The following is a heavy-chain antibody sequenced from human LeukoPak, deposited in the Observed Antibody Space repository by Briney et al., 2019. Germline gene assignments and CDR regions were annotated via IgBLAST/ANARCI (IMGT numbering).Heavy chain of an antibody. CDR3: ARYFYYGMDV. CDR1: GFTFRAHW. V-gene: IGHV3-7*05. CDR2: IKHDGSDK. Sequence: GGSLGLSCAASGFTFRAHWMSWVRQAPGKGLEWVANIKHDGSDKYYADSMKGRFTISRDNAENSLYLQVNSLRAEDTAIYYCARYFYYGMDVWGQGTTVTVSS. J-gene: IGHJ6*02.